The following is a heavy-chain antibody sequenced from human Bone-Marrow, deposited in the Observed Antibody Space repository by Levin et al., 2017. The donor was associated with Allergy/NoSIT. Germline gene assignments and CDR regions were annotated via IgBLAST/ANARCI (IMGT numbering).Heavy chain of an antibody. CDR1: GFTFSSYS. V-gene: IGHV3-21*01. CDR2: ISRTGSNI. D-gene: IGHD1-7*01. Sequence: GGSLRLSCAASGFTFSSYSMNWVRQAPGKGLEWVSFISRTGSNIYYADSVKGRFTISRDNAKNSLYLQMNSLRAEDTAVYYCAAEMNWNYLSPPEPVDYWGQGTLVTVSS. CDR3: AAEMNWNYLSPPEPVDY. J-gene: IGHJ4*02.